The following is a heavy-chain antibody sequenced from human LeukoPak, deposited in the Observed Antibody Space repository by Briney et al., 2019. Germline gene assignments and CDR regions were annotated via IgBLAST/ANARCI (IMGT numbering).Heavy chain of an antibody. CDR2: ISGGGGNI. V-gene: IGHV3-23*01. J-gene: IGHJ4*02. CDR3: AKSESGSYSGDFDY. Sequence: GGSLRLSCAASGFTFSKYAMSWVRQVPGKGLEWVSGISGGGGNIYYAGSVQGRFTVSRDNSESTLYLQMNSLRAEDTAVYYCAKSESGSYSGDFDYWGQGTLVTVSS. CDR1: GFTFSKYA. D-gene: IGHD3-10*01.